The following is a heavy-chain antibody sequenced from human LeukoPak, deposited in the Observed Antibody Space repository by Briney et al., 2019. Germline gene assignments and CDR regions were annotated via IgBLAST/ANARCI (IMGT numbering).Heavy chain of an antibody. CDR2: IYYTGST. D-gene: IGHD3-22*01. Sequence: SETLSLTYTVCGGSISTYYWSWIRQPPGKGLEWIGYIYYTGSTTYNPSLRSRVTISVDTSKNQFSLRLDSVTAADTAVYYCARGRGDSRGTSFDYWGQGTLVTVSS. V-gene: IGHV4-59*13. J-gene: IGHJ4*02. CDR3: ARGRGDSRGTSFDY. CDR1: GGSISTYY.